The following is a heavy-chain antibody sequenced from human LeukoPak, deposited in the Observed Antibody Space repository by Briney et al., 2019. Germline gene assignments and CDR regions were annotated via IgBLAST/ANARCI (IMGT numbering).Heavy chain of an antibody. J-gene: IGHJ6*02. D-gene: IGHD6-19*01. CDR2: INAGNGNT. CDR3: AREPRGQWLPPYYYGMDV. CDR1: GYTFTSYA. Sequence: ASVKVSCKASGYTFTSYAMHWVRQARGQRLEWRGWINAGNGNTKYSQKSQGRVTITRDTSASTAYMELSSLRSEDTAVYYCAREPRGQWLPPYYYGMDVWGQGTTVTVSS. V-gene: IGHV1-3*01.